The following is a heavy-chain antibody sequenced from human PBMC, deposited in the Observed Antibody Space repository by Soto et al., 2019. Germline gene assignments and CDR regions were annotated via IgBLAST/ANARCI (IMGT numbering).Heavy chain of an antibody. D-gene: IGHD6-6*01. CDR3: ARIAYSSSSFDY. Sequence: QLQLQESGPGLVKPSETLSLTCTVSGGSISSSSYYWGWIRQPPGKGLEWVGSMYYSGSTYYNPSLTSRVTMSVDTSKNQFSLKLSSVTAADTAVYYCARIAYSSSSFDYWGQGTLVTVSS. CDR2: MYYSGST. V-gene: IGHV4-39*01. CDR1: GGSISSSSYY. J-gene: IGHJ4*02.